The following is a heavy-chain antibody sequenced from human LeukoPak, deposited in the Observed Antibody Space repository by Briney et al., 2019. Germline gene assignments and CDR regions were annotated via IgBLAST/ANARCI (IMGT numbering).Heavy chain of an antibody. J-gene: IGHJ4*02. CDR1: GGTFSSYA. CDR2: IISILGTT. CDR3: ARSGDSSGYYYGERY. D-gene: IGHD3-22*01. Sequence: SVKGSCKASGGTFSSYAISWVRQAPGQGLEWMGGIISILGTTKYAQKFQGRVTITADESTSTAYMELSSLRSEDTAVYYCARSGDSSGYYYGERYWGQGTLVTVSS. V-gene: IGHV1-69*01.